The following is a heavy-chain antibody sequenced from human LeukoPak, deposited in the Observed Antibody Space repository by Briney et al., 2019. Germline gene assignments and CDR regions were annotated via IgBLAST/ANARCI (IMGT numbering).Heavy chain of an antibody. V-gene: IGHV3-30*02. J-gene: IGHJ4*02. CDR1: GFTFSCYG. Sequence: GGSLSLSCAASGFTFSCYGMHWVRQAPGKGLEGVAFIRYDGSNKYYADSVKGRFTISRDNSKNTLYLQMNSLRAADTAVYYCAKDPPMYSGSYFDYWGQGTLVTVSS. CDR3: AKDPPMYSGSYFDY. D-gene: IGHD1-26*01. CDR2: IRYDGSNK.